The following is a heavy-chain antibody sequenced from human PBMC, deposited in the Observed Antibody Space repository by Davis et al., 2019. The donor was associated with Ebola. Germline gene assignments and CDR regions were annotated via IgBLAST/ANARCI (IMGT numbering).Heavy chain of an antibody. Sequence: AASVKVSCKASGGTFSSYAISWVRQAPGQGLEWMGRIIPILGTANYAQKFQGRVTITADESTSTAYMELSSLRSEDTAVYYCARETYSNYFDYWGQGTLVTVSS. CDR1: GGTFSSYA. V-gene: IGHV1-69*11. J-gene: IGHJ4*02. D-gene: IGHD4-11*01. CDR2: IIPILGTA. CDR3: ARETYSNYFDY.